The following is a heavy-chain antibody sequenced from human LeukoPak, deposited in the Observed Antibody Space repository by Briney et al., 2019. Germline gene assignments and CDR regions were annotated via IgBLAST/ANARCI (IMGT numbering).Heavy chain of an antibody. Sequence: SETLSLTCTVSGGSISSSSYYWGWIRQPPGKGLEWIGSLYYSGSTYYNPSLKSRVTISVDTSKNQFSLKLGSVTAADTAVYYCARASAAAGQFDYWGQGTLVTVSS. D-gene: IGHD6-13*01. J-gene: IGHJ4*02. V-gene: IGHV4-39*01. CDR3: ARASAAAGQFDY. CDR2: LYYSGST. CDR1: GGSISSSSYY.